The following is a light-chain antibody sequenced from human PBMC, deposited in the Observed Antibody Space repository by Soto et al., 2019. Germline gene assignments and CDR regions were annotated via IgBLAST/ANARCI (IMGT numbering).Light chain of an antibody. CDR3: CSYAGSYTLV. J-gene: IGLJ2*01. Sequence: QSALTQPRSVSGSPGQSVTLSCTGTSSDVGGYHYVSWYQHHPGKAPKIIIYDVNKRPSGVPDRFSGSKSGNTASLTISGLQTEDKADYYCCSYAGSYTLVFGGGTKVTVL. V-gene: IGLV2-11*01. CDR2: DVN. CDR1: SSDVGGYHY.